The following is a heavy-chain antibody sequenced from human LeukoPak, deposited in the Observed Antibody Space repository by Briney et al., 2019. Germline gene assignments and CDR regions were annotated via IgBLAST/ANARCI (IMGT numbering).Heavy chain of an antibody. V-gene: IGHV3-23*01. CDR2: IIGSSGTT. Sequence: GGSLRLSCVASGFSFNNYAMNWVRQAPGKGLEWVSLIIGSSGTTFYADSVKGRFTISRDKSKSTLYLQMNSLRAEDTAVYYCAKGAYDYIEIAYFDYWGQGSLVTVSS. J-gene: IGHJ4*02. CDR3: AKGAYDYIEIAYFDY. D-gene: IGHD5-12*01. CDR1: GFSFNNYA.